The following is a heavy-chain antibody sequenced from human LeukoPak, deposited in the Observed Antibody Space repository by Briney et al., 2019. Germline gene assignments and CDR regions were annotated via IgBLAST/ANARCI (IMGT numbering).Heavy chain of an antibody. D-gene: IGHD3-3*01. V-gene: IGHV3-53*01. CDR2: IYSGGST. CDR3: ARGAIFGVVHTS. J-gene: IGHJ4*02. Sequence: GGSLRLSCAASGFTVSDDYMSWVRQAPGKGLERVSVIYSGGSTYYADSVKGRFTISRDNSKNTLFLQMNSLRAEDTAVYYCARGAIFGVVHTSWGQGTLVTVSS. CDR1: GFTVSDDY.